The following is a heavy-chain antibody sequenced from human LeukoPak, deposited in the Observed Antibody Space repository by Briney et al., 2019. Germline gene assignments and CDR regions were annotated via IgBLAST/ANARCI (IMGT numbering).Heavy chain of an antibody. CDR1: GYTFTNFD. Sequence: ASVKVSCKTSGYTFTNFDINWVRQASGHGFEWMGWMNPNSGNTGYAQKFQGRVTITRNTSISTAYMELSSLRSEDTAVYYCARAPSWNYNRYYYYYVDVWGRGTTVTVSS. D-gene: IGHD1-7*01. J-gene: IGHJ6*03. V-gene: IGHV1-8*03. CDR3: ARAPSWNYNRYYYYYVDV. CDR2: MNPNSGNT.